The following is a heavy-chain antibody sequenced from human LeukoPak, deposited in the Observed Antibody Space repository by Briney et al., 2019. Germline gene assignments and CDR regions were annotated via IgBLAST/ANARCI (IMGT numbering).Heavy chain of an antibody. CDR3: ASSIAAAGNDY. CDR2: IYYRGRT. CDR1: NGSIITSSYY. J-gene: IGHJ4*02. D-gene: IGHD6-13*01. V-gene: IGHV4-39*01. Sequence: SETLSLTCTVSNGSIITSSYYWGWIRQPPGKGLEWIGSIYYRGRTYYSPSLKTRVTISADTSNNQFSLNLSSVTASDTAVYYCASSIAAAGNDYWGQGTLVTVSS.